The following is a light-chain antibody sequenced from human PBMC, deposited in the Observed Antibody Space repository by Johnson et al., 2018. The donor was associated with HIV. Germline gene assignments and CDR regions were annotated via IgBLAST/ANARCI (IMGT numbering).Light chain of an antibody. CDR2: DNN. V-gene: IGLV1-51*01. CDR1: SSDMGNYA. J-gene: IGLJ1*01. CDR3: GTWDSSLSAGGYV. Sequence: QSVLTQPPSVSAAPGQKVTISCSGSSSDMGNYAVSWYQQLPGTAPKLLIYDNNKRPSGIPDRFSGSKSGTSATLGITGLQTGHEADYYCGTWDSSLSAGGYVFGTGTKVTVL.